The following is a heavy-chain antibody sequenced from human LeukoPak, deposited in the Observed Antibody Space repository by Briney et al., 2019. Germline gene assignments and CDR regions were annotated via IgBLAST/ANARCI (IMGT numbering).Heavy chain of an antibody. CDR2: IYYTGST. J-gene: IGHJ4*02. CDR1: GGSISSSNYY. CDR3: ARDRRDGYKN. Sequence: PSETLSLTCTVSGGSISSSNYYWGWIRQPPGKGLEWIGNIYYTGSTYYNPSLKSRVTISVDTSKNQFSLKLSSVTAADTAVYYCARDRRDGYKNWGQGTLVTVSS. V-gene: IGHV4-39*07. D-gene: IGHD5-24*01.